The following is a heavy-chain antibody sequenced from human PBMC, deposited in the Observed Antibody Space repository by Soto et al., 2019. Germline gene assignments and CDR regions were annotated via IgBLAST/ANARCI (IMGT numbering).Heavy chain of an antibody. J-gene: IGHJ6*02. CDR2: IGTAGDT. CDR1: GFTFSSYA. CDR3: VLGATYRGDYGMDV. Sequence: PGGSLRLSCAASGFTFSSYAMSWIRQPPGRGLEWVSAIGTAGDTYYPGSVKGRFTISRENAKNSLYLQMNSLRAEDTAVYYCVLGATYRGDYGMDVWGQGTTVTVSS. V-gene: IGHV3-13*01. D-gene: IGHD1-26*01.